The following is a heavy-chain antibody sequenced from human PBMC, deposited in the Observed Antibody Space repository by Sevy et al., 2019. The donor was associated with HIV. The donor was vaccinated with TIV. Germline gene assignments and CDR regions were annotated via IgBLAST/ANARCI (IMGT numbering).Heavy chain of an antibody. J-gene: IGHJ4*02. CDR2: IIPSSGGT. V-gene: IGHV1-2*02. CDR1: GYTFTGYY. D-gene: IGHD3-10*01. Sequence: ASVKVSCKASGYTFTGYYIHWVRQAPGQGLEWMGWIIPSSGGTNYGQKFLGRVTMTRDTSISTAYLELHRLTSDDTAVYYCTRSVYGSGTYLNVHWGQGTLVTVSS. CDR3: TRSVYGSGTYLNVH.